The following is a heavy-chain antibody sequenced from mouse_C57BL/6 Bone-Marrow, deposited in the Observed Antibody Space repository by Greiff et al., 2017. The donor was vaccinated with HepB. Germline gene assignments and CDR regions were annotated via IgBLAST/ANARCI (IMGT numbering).Heavy chain of an antibody. V-gene: IGHV5-2*01. D-gene: IGHD1-1*01. J-gene: IGHJ4*01. CDR3: ARYYYGSSLYAMDY. CDR2: INSDGGST. Sequence: EVNVVESGGGLVQPGESLKLSCESNEYEFPSHDMSWVRKTPEKRLELVAAINSDGGSTYYPDTMERRFIISRDNTKKTLYLQMSSLRSEDTALYYCARYYYGSSLYAMDYWGQGTSVTVSS. CDR1: EYEFPSHD.